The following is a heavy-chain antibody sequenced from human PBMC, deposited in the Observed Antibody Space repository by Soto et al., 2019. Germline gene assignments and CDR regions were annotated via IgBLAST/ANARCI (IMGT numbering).Heavy chain of an antibody. Sequence: GESLTISCKGFGYSFTSYWIGWVRQMPGKGLEWMGIIYPGDSDTRYSPSFQGQVTISADKSISTAYLQWSSLKASDTAMYYCARLYHYDSSGYLAPGDAFDIWGQGTMVTVSS. J-gene: IGHJ3*02. CDR1: GYSFTSYW. CDR3: ARLYHYDSSGYLAPGDAFDI. D-gene: IGHD3-22*01. CDR2: IYPGDSDT. V-gene: IGHV5-51*01.